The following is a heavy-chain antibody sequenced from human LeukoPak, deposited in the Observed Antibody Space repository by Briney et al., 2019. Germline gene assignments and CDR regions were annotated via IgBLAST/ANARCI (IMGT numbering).Heavy chain of an antibody. D-gene: IGHD3-22*01. CDR1: GFTFSSYS. Sequence: GGSPRLSCAASGFTFSSYSMNWVRQAPGKGLEWVSSISSSSSYIYYADSVKGRFTISRDNAKNSLYLQMNSLRAEDTAVYYCARALYDSSGYYYFDYWGQGTLVTVSS. J-gene: IGHJ4*02. CDR2: ISSSSSYI. V-gene: IGHV3-21*01. CDR3: ARALYDSSGYYYFDY.